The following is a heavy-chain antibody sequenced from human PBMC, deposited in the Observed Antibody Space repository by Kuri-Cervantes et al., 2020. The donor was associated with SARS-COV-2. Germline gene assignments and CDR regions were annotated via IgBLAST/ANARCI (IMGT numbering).Heavy chain of an antibody. D-gene: IGHD3-3*01. J-gene: IGHJ6*03. CDR2: IYTSGST. CDR3: ARDSRSWYQVLLDRYSYSYMDV. Sequence: GSLRLSCTVSGGSISSHYWSWIRQPPGKGLGWIGYIYTSGSTNYNPSLKSRVTISVDTSKNQFSLKLSSVTAADTAVYYCARDSRSWYQVLLDRYSYSYMDVWGKGTTVTVSS. V-gene: IGHV4-4*09. CDR1: GGSISSHY.